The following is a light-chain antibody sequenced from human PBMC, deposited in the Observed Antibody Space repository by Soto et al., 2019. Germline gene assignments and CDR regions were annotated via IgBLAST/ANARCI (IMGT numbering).Light chain of an antibody. CDR2: GAS. V-gene: IGKV3-20*01. CDR1: QSVSTRS. J-gene: IGKJ1*01. CDR3: QQYDSSPRT. Sequence: EIVLTQSPGTLSLSPGERATLSCRASQSVSTRSLAWYQQKPGQAPRLLISGASSRAADIPDRFSGSGSGTDFTLTINRLEPEDFAVYYCQQYDSSPRTFGQGTKVE.